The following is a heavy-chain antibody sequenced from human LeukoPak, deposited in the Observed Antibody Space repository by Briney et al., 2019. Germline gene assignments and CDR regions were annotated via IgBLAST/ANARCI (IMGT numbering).Heavy chain of an antibody. J-gene: IGHJ4*02. CDR2: IKKDGSEK. CDR3: ARDDQSPVGATDY. D-gene: IGHD1-26*01. Sequence: GSLRLSCTASGFTFSSYWMSWVRQAPGKGLEWVANIKKDGSEKKYVDSVKGRFTISRDNAKNSLYLQMNSLRAEDTAVYYCARDDQSPVGATDYWGQGTLVTVSS. V-gene: IGHV3-7*03. CDR1: GFTFSSYW.